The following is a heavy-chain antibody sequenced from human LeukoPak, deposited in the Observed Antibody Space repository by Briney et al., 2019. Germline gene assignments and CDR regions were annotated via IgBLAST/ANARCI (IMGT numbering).Heavy chain of an antibody. CDR3: TTVGDIPMVRGNFPRH. Sequence: PGGSLRLSCAASGFTFSSYNMNWVRPAPGKGLEWVGLIKSKTDGGETDYTAPVQGRFTISGDDSKNTLYLQMNTLKTEDTGVYYCTTVGDIPMVRGNFPRHWGQGALVTVSS. J-gene: IGHJ4*02. D-gene: IGHD5-18*01. CDR1: GFTFSSYN. V-gene: IGHV3-15*01. CDR2: IKSKTDGGET.